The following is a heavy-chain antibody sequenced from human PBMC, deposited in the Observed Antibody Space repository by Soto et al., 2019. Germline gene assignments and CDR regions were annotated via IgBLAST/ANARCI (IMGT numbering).Heavy chain of an antibody. D-gene: IGHD3-16*01. CDR1: GFTFDNCA. V-gene: IGHV3-9*01. J-gene: IGHJ3*02. Sequence: EVQLVESGGALVQPGRSLRLSCAASGFTFDNCALHWVRQAPGKGLEWVSGISGNSAIKLYADSVKGRFTISRDNAKKSLYLQMDSLRAEDTALYYCTRHMVTFGGVSTYAFDIWGQGTMVTVSS. CDR3: TRHMVTFGGVSTYAFDI. CDR2: ISGNSAIK.